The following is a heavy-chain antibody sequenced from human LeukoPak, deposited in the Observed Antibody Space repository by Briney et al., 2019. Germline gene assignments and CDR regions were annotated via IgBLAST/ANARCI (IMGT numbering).Heavy chain of an antibody. CDR2: MFHSGST. Sequence: PSETLSLTCIVSGYFIRSGYYWGWIRKPPGKGLEWIGSMFHSGSTYYNPSLKSRVTISVDTSKNQFSLKLSSVTAADTAVYYCARVPYSGSSYYFDYWGQGTLVTVSS. D-gene: IGHD1-26*01. CDR3: ARVPYSGSSYYFDY. CDR1: GYFIRSGYY. V-gene: IGHV4-38-2*02. J-gene: IGHJ4*02.